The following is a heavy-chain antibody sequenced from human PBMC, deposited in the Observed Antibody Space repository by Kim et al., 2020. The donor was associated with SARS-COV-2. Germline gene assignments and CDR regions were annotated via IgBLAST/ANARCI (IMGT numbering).Heavy chain of an antibody. V-gene: IGHV3-30*18. J-gene: IGHJ6*02. CDR2: ISYDGSNK. CDR1: GFTFSSYG. CDR3: AKDAGYYDILTGYPPGYGMDV. Sequence: GGSLRLSCAASGFTFSSYGMHWVRQAPGKGLEWVAVISYDGSNKYYADSVKGRFTISRDNSKNTMYLQMNSLRAEDTAVYYCAKDAGYYDILTGYPPGYGMDVWGQGTTVTVSS. D-gene: IGHD3-9*01.